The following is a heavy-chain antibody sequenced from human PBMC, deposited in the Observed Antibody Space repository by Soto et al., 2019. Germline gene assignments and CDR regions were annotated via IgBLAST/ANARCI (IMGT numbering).Heavy chain of an antibody. V-gene: IGHV1-69*12. CDR2: IIPIFGTA. D-gene: IGHD1-26*01. J-gene: IGHJ4*02. Sequence: QVQLVQSGAAVKKPGSSVKVSCKASGGTFSSYAISWVRQAPGQGLEWMGGIIPIFGTANYAQKFQGRVTITADEPTSTARLERSSLRSEDTAVYYCARELGSGSWEYWGQGTLVPVSS. CDR1: GGTFSSYA. CDR3: ARELGSGSWEY.